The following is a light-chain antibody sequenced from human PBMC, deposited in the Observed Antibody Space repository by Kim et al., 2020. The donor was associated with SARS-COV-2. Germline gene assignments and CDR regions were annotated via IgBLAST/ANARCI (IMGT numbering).Light chain of an antibody. Sequence: PDQSVTIACTETISDVGASNYVSWYQHHPGPAPKLMIYDVTMRPSGVPDRFSGSKSGNTASLTISGLQAEDEADYYCCSFAGTAYVFGIGTKVTVL. V-gene: IGLV2-11*01. CDR3: CSFAGTAYV. CDR2: DVT. CDR1: ISDVGASNY. J-gene: IGLJ1*01.